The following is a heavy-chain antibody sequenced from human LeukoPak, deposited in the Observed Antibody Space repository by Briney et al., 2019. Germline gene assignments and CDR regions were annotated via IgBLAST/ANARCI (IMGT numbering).Heavy chain of an antibody. J-gene: IGHJ6*02. CDR2: IYYSGST. CDR3: ARRSSGGYSSYYYYYGMDV. D-gene: IGHD3-22*01. V-gene: IGHV4-59*08. CDR1: GGSISNYY. Sequence: PSETLSLTCTVSGGSISNYYWSWIRQPPGKGLEWIGYIYYSGSTNYNPSLKSRVTISVDTSKNQFSLKLSSVTAADTAVYYCARRSSGGYSSYYYYYGMDVWGQGTTVTVSS.